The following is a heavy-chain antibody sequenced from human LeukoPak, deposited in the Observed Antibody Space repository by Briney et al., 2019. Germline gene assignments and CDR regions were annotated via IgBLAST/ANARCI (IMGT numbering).Heavy chain of an antibody. V-gene: IGHV4-59*01. Sequence: PSETLSLTCIVSGGSISSYYWSWIRQPPGKGLEWIGYIYYSGSTNYNPSLKSRVTISVDTSKNQFSLKLSSLTAADTAVYYCARLPVRGSYYDFWSGPYYYYGMDVWGQGTTVTVSS. CDR3: ARLPVRGSYYDFWSGPYYYYGMDV. J-gene: IGHJ6*02. D-gene: IGHD3-3*01. CDR2: IYYSGST. CDR1: GGSISSYY.